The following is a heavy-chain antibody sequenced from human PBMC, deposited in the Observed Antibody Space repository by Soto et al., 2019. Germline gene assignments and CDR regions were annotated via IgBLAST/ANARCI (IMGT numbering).Heavy chain of an antibody. CDR2: ISGSGGST. V-gene: IGHV3-23*01. J-gene: IGHJ5*02. CDR3: AKGQSTYYDFWSRYYDWFDP. D-gene: IGHD3-3*01. Sequence: QAPGKGLEWISTISGSGGSTYYADSVKGRFTISRDNSKNTLYLQMNSLRAEDTAVYYCAKGQSTYYDFWSRYYDWFDPWGQGTLVTVSS.